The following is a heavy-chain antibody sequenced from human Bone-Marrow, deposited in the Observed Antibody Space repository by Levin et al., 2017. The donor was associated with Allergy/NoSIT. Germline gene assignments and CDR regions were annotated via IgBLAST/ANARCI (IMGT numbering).Heavy chain of an antibody. Sequence: SCTASGFTFGDYAMSWFRQAPGKGLEWVGFIRSKAYGGTTEYAASVKGRFTISRDDSKSIAYLQMNSLKTEDTAVYYCTREIMITFGGVIVRGIFDYWGQGTLVTVSS. J-gene: IGHJ4*02. CDR2: IRSKAYGGTT. D-gene: IGHD3-16*02. V-gene: IGHV3-49*03. CDR3: TREIMITFGGVIVRGIFDY. CDR1: GFTFGDYA.